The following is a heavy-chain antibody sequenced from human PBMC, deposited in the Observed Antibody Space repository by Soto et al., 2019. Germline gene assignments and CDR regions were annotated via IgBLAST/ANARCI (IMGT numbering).Heavy chain of an antibody. CDR1: GFIFSTYG. J-gene: IGHJ4*02. Sequence: QVQLVQSGGGVVQPGWSLRLSCVASGFIFSTYGMHWVRQVPGKGLEWVAHISYDGSNEYYADSVKGRFTVSRDNAKNTLDLQMNGLKTEDTALYYCTKEYIVGTTWGYFESWGQGALVIVSS. CDR2: ISYDGSNE. V-gene: IGHV3-30*18. D-gene: IGHD1-1*01. CDR3: TKEYIVGTTWGYFES.